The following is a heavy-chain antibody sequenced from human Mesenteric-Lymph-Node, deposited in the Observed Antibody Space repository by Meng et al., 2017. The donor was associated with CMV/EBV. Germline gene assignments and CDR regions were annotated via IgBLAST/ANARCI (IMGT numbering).Heavy chain of an antibody. CDR1: GFTFRNYA. J-gene: IGHJ4*02. V-gene: IGHV3-30-3*01. CDR3: ASLYYYTTTGNLDY. CDR2: ISYDGSNK. Sequence: GGSLRLSCAASGFTFRNYAMHWVRQAPGKGLEWVAVISYDGSNKYYADSVKGRVTISRDNSNNTLYLQMSSLRAEDTAVYYCASLYYYTTTGNLDYWGQGTLVTVSS. D-gene: IGHD3-10*01.